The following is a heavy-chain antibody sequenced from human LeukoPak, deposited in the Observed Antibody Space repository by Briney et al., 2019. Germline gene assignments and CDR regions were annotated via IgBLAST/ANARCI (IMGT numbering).Heavy chain of an antibody. CDR2: IIGDGSST. Sequence: GGSLRLSCAASGFTFSKYWMHWVRQAPGRGLVWVARIIGDGSSTSYAESVKGRFTISRDNAKNSLYLQMNSLRAEDTAVYYCARYTGYSSDYWGQGTLVTVSS. CDR1: GFTFSKYW. D-gene: IGHD5-18*01. J-gene: IGHJ4*02. V-gene: IGHV3-74*01. CDR3: ARYTGYSSDY.